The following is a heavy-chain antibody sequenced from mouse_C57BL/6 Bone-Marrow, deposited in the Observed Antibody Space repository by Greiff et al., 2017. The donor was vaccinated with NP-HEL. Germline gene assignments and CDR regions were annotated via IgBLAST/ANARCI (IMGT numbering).Heavy chain of an antibody. D-gene: IGHD1-2*01. CDR3: ARPLITTDWYFDV. V-gene: IGHV1-26*01. CDR2: INPNNGGT. Sequence: VQLQQSGPELVKPGASVKISCKASGYTFTDYYMNWVKQSHGKSLEWIGDINPNNGGTSYNQKFKGKATLTVDKSSSTAYMELRSLTSEDSAVDYSARPLITTDWYFDVWGTGTTVTVSS. J-gene: IGHJ1*03. CDR1: GYTFTDYY.